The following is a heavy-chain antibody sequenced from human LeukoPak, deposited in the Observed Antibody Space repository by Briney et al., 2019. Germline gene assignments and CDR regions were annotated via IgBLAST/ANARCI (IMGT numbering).Heavy chain of an antibody. V-gene: IGHV3-23*01. CDR2: ISGSGGST. D-gene: IGHD6-6*01. CDR3: AKSPARIAARHFDY. CDR1: GFTFSSYS. Sequence: GGSLRLSCAASGFTFSSYSMNWVRQAPGKGLEWVSAISGSGGSTYYADSVKGRFTISRDNSKNTLYLQMNSLRAEDTAVYYCAKSPARIAARHFDYWGQGTLVTVSS. J-gene: IGHJ4*02.